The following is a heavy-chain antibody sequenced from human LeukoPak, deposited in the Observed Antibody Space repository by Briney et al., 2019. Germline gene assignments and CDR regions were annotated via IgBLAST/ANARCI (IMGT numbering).Heavy chain of an antibody. CDR1: GFIFSSYA. CDR2: ISGNGGST. V-gene: IGHV3-23*01. Sequence: GGSLRLSCAASGFIFSSYALSWVRLAPGRGLEWVSDISGNGGSTYYADSVKGRFTISRDNSKNTVYLQMNSLRDEDTAVYWCAKNTGLTSGYSYGFDFWGQGTLVTVSS. D-gene: IGHD5-18*01. CDR3: AKNTGLTSGYSYGFDF. J-gene: IGHJ4*02.